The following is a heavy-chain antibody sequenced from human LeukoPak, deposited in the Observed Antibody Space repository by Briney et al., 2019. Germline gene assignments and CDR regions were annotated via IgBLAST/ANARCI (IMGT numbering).Heavy chain of an antibody. CDR3: ARGVIGDYFDY. J-gene: IGHJ4*02. D-gene: IGHD3-16*02. CDR2: IKQDGSEK. Sequence: GGSLRLSCAASGFTFSNYWMSWVRQAPGKGLEWVANIKQDGSEKYYVDSVKGRFTISRDNAKNSLYLQMNSLRAEDTAVYYCARGVIGDYFDYWGQGTLVTVSS. CDR1: GFTFSNYW. V-gene: IGHV3-7*01.